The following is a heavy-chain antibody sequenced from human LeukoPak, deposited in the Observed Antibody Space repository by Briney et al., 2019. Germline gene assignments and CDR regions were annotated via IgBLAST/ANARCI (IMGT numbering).Heavy chain of an antibody. Sequence: GGSLRLSCAASGFTFSSYVMIWVRQAPGKGLECVSVISGSGGGTDYADSVKGRLTISRDNSKNTLFLQMNSLRAEDTAIYYCAKLAGGIVAIGGFDYWGQGTLVTVSS. J-gene: IGHJ4*02. CDR1: GFTFSSYV. D-gene: IGHD3-16*01. CDR2: ISGSGGGT. CDR3: AKLAGGIVAIGGFDY. V-gene: IGHV3-23*01.